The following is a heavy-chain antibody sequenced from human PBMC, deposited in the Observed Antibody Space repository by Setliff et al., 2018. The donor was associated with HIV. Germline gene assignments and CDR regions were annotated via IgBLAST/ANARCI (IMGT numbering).Heavy chain of an antibody. Sequence: PSETLSLTCTVSGGSISTTSYYWGWIRQPPGKGLEWIGSIYYSGSTYYNPSLKSRVAISVDTSKNQFSLKLTPMTATDAAVYYCAGLRRASSYYFDYWGQGTLVTVS. CDR1: GGSISTTSYY. CDR2: IYYSGST. CDR3: AGLRRASSYYFDY. J-gene: IGHJ4*02. V-gene: IGHV4-39*01.